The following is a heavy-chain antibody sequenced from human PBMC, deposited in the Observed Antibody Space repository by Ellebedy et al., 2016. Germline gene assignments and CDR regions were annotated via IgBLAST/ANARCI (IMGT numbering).Heavy chain of an antibody. D-gene: IGHD3-16*02. Sequence: ASVKVSCKASGYTFTSYGISWVRQAPGQGLEWMGWISAYNGNTNYAQKLQGRVTMTTDTSTSTAYMELRSLRSDDTAVYYCARDLVGLTYYDYVWGSSRDLHYFDYWGQGTLVTVSS. CDR1: GYTFTSYG. CDR2: ISAYNGNT. V-gene: IGHV1-18*01. J-gene: IGHJ4*02. CDR3: ARDLVGLTYYDYVWGSSRDLHYFDY.